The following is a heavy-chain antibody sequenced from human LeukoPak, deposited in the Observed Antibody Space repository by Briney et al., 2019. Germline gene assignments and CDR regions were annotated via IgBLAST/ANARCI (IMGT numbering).Heavy chain of an antibody. CDR2: IYYNGNT. V-gene: IGHV4-39*02. CDR1: GGSIISSSSY. Sequence: SETLPLTCTVSGGSIISSSSYWGWIRQPPKKGLEWIGAIYYNGNTYYNRSLRSRVTMSVDTSKNQFSLKLSSVTAADTAVYYCARDPPAYYDSSGYRVYWGQGTLVTVSS. J-gene: IGHJ4*02. D-gene: IGHD3-22*01. CDR3: ARDPPAYYDSSGYRVY.